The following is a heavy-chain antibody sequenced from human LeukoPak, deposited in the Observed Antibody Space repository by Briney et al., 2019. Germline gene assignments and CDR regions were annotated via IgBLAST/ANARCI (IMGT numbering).Heavy chain of an antibody. V-gene: IGHV1-18*01. CDR1: VYTFNTYG. J-gene: IGHJ5*02. Sequence: ASVKVSCKASVYTFNTYGITWVRQARGQGLEWMGWISGYYGKTKYAQKLQDRVTMTTDTYTHTADMELRSLTSDDTAVYYCARAGAVVDNWIDPWGKGTLVTVSS. D-gene: IGHD2-15*01. CDR3: ARAGAVVDNWIDP. CDR2: ISGYYGKT.